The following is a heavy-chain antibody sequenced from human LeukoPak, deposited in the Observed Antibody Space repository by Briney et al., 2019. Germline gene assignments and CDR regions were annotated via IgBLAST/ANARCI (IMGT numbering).Heavy chain of an antibody. CDR3: ASLGDGDHGALLYYYYGMDV. V-gene: IGHV3-30-3*01. J-gene: IGHJ6*02. CDR1: GFTFSSYA. Sequence: PGRSLRPSCAASGFTFSSYAMHWVRQAPGKGLEWVAVISYDGSNKYYADSVKGRFTISRDNSKNSLYLQMNSLRAEDTAVYYCASLGDGDHGALLYYYYGMDVWGQGTTVTVSS. CDR2: ISYDGSNK. D-gene: IGHD4-17*01.